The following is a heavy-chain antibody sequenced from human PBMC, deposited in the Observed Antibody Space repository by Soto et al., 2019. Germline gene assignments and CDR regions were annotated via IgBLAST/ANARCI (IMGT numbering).Heavy chain of an antibody. CDR2: IYYSGST. Sequence: SETLSLTCTVSGGSISSGGYYWSWIRQHPGKGLEWIGYIYYSGSTYYNPSLKSRVTISVDTSKNQFSLKLSSVTAADTAVYYCARAEGGNYDFWSGYYSVGPFLHWGQGTLVTVSS. CDR1: GGSISSGGYY. J-gene: IGHJ1*01. D-gene: IGHD3-3*01. V-gene: IGHV4-31*03. CDR3: ARAEGGNYDFWSGYYSVGPFLH.